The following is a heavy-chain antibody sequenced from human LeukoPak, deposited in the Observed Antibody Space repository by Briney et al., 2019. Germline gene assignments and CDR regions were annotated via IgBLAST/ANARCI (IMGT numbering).Heavy chain of an antibody. CDR1: GGSISSYY. V-gene: IGHV4-59*01. D-gene: IGHD6-6*01. CDR3: ARESIAARPGWVYYFDY. J-gene: IGHJ4*02. Sequence: SETLSLTCTVSGGSISSYYWSWIRQPPGKGLEWIGYIYYSGSTNYNPSLKSRVTISVDTSKNRFSLKLSSVTAADTAVYYCARESIAARPGWVYYFDYWGQGTLVTVSS. CDR2: IYYSGST.